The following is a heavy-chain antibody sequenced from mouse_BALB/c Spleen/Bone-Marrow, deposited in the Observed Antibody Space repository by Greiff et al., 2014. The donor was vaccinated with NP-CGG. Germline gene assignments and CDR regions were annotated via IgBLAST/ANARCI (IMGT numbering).Heavy chain of an antibody. J-gene: IGHJ3*01. Sequence: VQLKQSGHELVKPGASVKISCKTSGYTFTEYTIHWVKQSHGKSLEWIGNINPNIGGTTYNQKFKGKATLTVDMSSSTAYMDLRSLTSEDSAVYYCARGRFAYWGQGTLVTVSA. CDR1: GYTFTEYT. V-gene: IGHV1-18*01. CDR3: ARGRFAY. CDR2: INPNIGGT.